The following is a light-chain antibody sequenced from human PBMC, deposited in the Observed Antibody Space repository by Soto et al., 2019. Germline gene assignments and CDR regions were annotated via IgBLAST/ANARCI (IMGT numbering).Light chain of an antibody. Sequence: EIVLTQSPVTLSLSPGERATLSCRASQSVRTYLAWYQVKPGQAPRLLIYDASSRASGVPARFSGSGSGTDFTLTISSLKPEDFALYYCQQRNSWPPITFGQGTRLEIK. CDR1: QSVRTY. V-gene: IGKV3-11*01. J-gene: IGKJ5*01. CDR3: QQRNSWPPIT. CDR2: DAS.